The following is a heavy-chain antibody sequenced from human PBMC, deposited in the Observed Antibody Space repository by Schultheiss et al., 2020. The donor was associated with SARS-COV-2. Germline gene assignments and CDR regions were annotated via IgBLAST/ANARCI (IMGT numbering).Heavy chain of an antibody. D-gene: IGHD2-8*01. Sequence: GGSLRLSCAASGFTVSSNYMSWVRQAPGKGLEWVSVIYSGGSTYYADSVKGRFTISRDNSKNTLYLQMNSLRAEDTAVYYCAKGATQMVYAISDYWGQGTLVTVSS. CDR1: GFTVSSNY. CDR3: AKGATQMVYAISDY. J-gene: IGHJ4*02. V-gene: IGHV3-66*01. CDR2: IYSGGST.